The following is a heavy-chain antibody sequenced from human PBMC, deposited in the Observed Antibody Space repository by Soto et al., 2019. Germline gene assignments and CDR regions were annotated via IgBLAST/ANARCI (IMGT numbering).Heavy chain of an antibody. CDR3: ARGVDILPDY. CDR1: GGSFSGYY. J-gene: IGHJ4*02. V-gene: IGHV4-34*01. D-gene: IGHD5-12*01. CDR2: INHSGST. Sequence: QVQLQQGGAGLLKPSETLSLTCAVYGGSFSGYYWSWIGQPPGKGLEWIGEINHSGSTNYNPSLKSRVTISVDTSKNQFSLKLSSVTAADTAVYYCARGVDILPDYWGQGTLVTVSS.